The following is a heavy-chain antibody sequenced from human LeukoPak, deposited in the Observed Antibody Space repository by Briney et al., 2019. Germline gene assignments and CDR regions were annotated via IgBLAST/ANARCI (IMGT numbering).Heavy chain of an antibody. V-gene: IGHV3-48*03. CDR3: ARGGSYLSAFDI. CDR2: ISSSGSTI. CDR1: GFTFDDYA. J-gene: IGHJ3*02. D-gene: IGHD1-26*01. Sequence: GGSLRLSCAASGFTFDDYAMHWVRQAPGKGLEWVSYISSSGSTIYYADSVKGRFTISRDNAKNSLYLQMNSLRAEDTAVYYCARGGSYLSAFDIWGQGTMVTVSS.